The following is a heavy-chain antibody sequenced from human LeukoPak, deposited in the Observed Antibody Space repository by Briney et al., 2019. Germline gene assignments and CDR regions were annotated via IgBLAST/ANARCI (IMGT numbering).Heavy chain of an antibody. CDR3: ARNSGSRTRLSDY. CDR1: GFTFSSYS. V-gene: IGHV3-21*04. D-gene: IGHD1-26*01. CDR2: ISSSSSYI. Sequence: GGSLRLSCAASGFTFSSYSMNWVRQAPGKGPEWVSSISSSSSYIYYADSVKGRFTISRDNSKNTLYLQMNSLRAEDTAVYYCARNSGSRTRLSDYWGQGTLVTVSS. J-gene: IGHJ4*02.